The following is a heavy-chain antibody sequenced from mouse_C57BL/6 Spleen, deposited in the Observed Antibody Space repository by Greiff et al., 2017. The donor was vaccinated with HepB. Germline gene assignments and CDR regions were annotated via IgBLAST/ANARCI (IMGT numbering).Heavy chain of an antibody. CDR1: GYTFTDYE. J-gene: IGHJ2*01. CDR3: TSGDDGNYVGY. CDR2: IDPETGGT. V-gene: IGHV1-15*01. Sequence: VQLQQSGAELVRPGASVTLSCKASGYTFTDYEMHWVKQTPVQGLEWIGAIDPETGGTAYNQKFKGKAILTADKSSSTAYMELRSLTSEDSAVYYCTSGDDGNYVGYWGQGTTLTVSS. D-gene: IGHD2-3*01.